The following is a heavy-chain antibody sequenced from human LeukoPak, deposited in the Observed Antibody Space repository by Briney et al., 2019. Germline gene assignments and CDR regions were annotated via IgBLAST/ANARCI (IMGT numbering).Heavy chain of an antibody. V-gene: IGHV4-61*01. CDR1: GVSINTCCYY. CDR2: KYYSGST. Sequence: TSETLSPTRDVSGVSINTCCYYWTWIRQPPGKGLEWIGYKYYSGSTRYNSSLRSRLTISLDTSKNQFSLRLTSVTAADTAVYYCARGRSYGFDFDSWGPGTLVIVSS. J-gene: IGHJ4*02. D-gene: IGHD5-18*01. CDR3: ARGRSYGFDFDS.